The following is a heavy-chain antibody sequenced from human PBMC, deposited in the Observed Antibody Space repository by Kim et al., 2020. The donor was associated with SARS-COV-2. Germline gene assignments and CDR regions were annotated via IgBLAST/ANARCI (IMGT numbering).Heavy chain of an antibody. Sequence: SETLSLTCTVSGGSISSGGYYWSWIRQHPGKGLEWIGYIYYSGSTYYNPSLKSRVTISVDTSKNQFSLKLSSVTAADTAVYYCARGHLRVMEHWGQGTLVTVSS. CDR3: ARGHLRVMEH. CDR1: GGSISSGGYY. V-gene: IGHV4-31*03. D-gene: IGHD1-1*01. J-gene: IGHJ4*02. CDR2: IYYSGST.